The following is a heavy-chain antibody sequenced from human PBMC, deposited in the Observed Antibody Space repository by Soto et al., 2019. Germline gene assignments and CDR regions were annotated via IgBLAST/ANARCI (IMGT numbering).Heavy chain of an antibody. CDR1: GFTFSSYA. CDR3: VKDVEKVVHDAFDI. CDR2: ISGSGGST. J-gene: IGHJ3*02. Sequence: GGSLRLSFAASGFTFSSYAMSWVRQAPGKGLELVSAISGSGGSTYYADSVKGRFTISRDNSKNTLYLQMNSLKAEDTAVYYCVKDVEKVVHDAFDIWGHGTLVTVSS. V-gene: IGHV3-23*01. D-gene: IGHD2-15*01.